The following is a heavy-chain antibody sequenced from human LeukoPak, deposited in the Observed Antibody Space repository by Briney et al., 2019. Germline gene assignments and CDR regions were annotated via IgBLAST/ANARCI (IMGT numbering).Heavy chain of an antibody. D-gene: IGHD6-13*01. Sequence: SETLSLTCTVSGYSISSGYYWGWIRQPPGKGLEWIGSIYHSGSTYYNPSLKSRVTISVDTSKNQFSLKLSSVTAADTAVYYCARVDEAAAGTGWGQGTLVTVSS. CDR1: GYSISSGYY. CDR3: ARVDEAAAGTG. J-gene: IGHJ4*02. V-gene: IGHV4-38-2*02. CDR2: IYHSGST.